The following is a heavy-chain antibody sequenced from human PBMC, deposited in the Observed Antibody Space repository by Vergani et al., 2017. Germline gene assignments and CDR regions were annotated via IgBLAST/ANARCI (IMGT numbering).Heavy chain of an antibody. J-gene: IGHJ6*03. CDR1: GGTFSSYA. CDR3: ARWWDCSGGSCYGSMYYYYMDV. Sequence: QVQLVQSGAEVKKPGSSVKVSCKASGGTFSSYAISWVRQAPGQRLEWMGWINAGNGNTKYSQKFQGRVTITRDTSASTAYMELSSLRSEDTAVYYCARWWDCSGGSCYGSMYYYYMDVWGRGTTVTVSS. CDR2: INAGNGNT. D-gene: IGHD2-15*01. V-gene: IGHV1-3*01.